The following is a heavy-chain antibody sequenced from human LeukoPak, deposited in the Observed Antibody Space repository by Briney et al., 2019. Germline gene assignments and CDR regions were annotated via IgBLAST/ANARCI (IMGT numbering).Heavy chain of an antibody. V-gene: IGHV3-21*01. Sequence: GGSLRLSCAASGFTFSTSNMNWVRQAPGKGLEWVSSVSASSTYIYYADSMKGRFTISRDNAKNSLYLQMNSLRAEDTAVYYCAGAYYVGYSYGRNHYWYFDLWGRGTLVTVSS. CDR3: AGAYYVGYSYGRNHYWYFDL. CDR1: GFTFSTSN. D-gene: IGHD5-18*01. CDR2: VSASSTYI. J-gene: IGHJ2*01.